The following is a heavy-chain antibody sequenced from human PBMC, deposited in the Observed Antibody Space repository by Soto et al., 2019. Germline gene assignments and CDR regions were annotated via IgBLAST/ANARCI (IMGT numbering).Heavy chain of an antibody. CDR3: AREAIIVSAAPAISFDY. J-gene: IGHJ4*02. CDR2: IYSGGYT. CDR1: GFDVSNSD. V-gene: IGHV3-66*01. D-gene: IGHD3-22*01. Sequence: EVHLVESGGDLVQRGGSMRLSCAASGFDVSNSDMSWVRHAPGKGLEWVSVIYSGGYTNYADSVKAKFIVSTYSPKNTLYLQMDSLRAEDTAVYYCAREAIIVSAAPAISFDYWGQGTLVTVSS.